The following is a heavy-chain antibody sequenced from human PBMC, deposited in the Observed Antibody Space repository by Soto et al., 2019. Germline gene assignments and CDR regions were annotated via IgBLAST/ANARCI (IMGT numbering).Heavy chain of an antibody. CDR1: GGSISSSSYY. D-gene: IGHD3-22*01. J-gene: IGHJ4*02. Sequence: SETLSLTCAVSGGSISSSSYYWGWIRQPPGKGLEWIGSIYYSGSTYYNPSLKSRVTISVDRSKNQFSLKLSSVTAADTAVYYCARVTHDSSGYYLAFDYWGQGTLVTVSS. V-gene: IGHV4-39*07. CDR3: ARVTHDSSGYYLAFDY. CDR2: IYYSGST.